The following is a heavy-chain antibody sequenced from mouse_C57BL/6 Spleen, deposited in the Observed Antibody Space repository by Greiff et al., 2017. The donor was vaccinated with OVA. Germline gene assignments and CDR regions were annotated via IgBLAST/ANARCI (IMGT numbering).Heavy chain of an antibody. J-gene: IGHJ2*01. CDR3: ARSGDYGYCDY. Sequence: VQGVESGAELVKPGASVKISCKASGYAFSSYWMNWVKQRPGKGLEWIGQIYPGDGDTNYNGKFKGKATLTADKSSSTAYMQLSSLTSEDSAVYFCARSGDYGYCDYWGQGTTLTVSS. V-gene: IGHV1-80*01. CDR2: IYPGDGDT. D-gene: IGHD2-4*01. CDR1: GYAFSSYW.